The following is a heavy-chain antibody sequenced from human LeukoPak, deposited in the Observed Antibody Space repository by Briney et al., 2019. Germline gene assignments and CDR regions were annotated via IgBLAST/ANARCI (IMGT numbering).Heavy chain of an antibody. J-gene: IGHJ4*02. CDR1: GYSISSGYY. Sequence: TSETLSLTCTVSGYSISSGYYWGWIRQPPGKGLEWIGSIYHSGSTYYNPSLKSRATISVDTSKNQFSLKLSSVTAADTAVYYCAREAAAGGYDYWGQGTLVTVSS. D-gene: IGHD6-13*01. CDR2: IYHSGST. CDR3: AREAAAGGYDY. V-gene: IGHV4-38-2*02.